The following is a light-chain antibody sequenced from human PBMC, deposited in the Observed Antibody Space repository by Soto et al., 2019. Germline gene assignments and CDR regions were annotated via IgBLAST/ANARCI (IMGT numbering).Light chain of an antibody. CDR1: SSNIGSNT. CDR3: AAWDDSLNGQGV. J-gene: IGLJ2*01. V-gene: IGLV1-44*01. Sequence: QSVLTQPPSASGTPGQRVTISCSGSSSNIGSNTVNWYQQLPGTAPKLLIYSNNQRPSGVPDRFSGSQSGTSASLAISGLQSEDEADYYCAAWDDSLNGQGVFGGGTKLTVL. CDR2: SNN.